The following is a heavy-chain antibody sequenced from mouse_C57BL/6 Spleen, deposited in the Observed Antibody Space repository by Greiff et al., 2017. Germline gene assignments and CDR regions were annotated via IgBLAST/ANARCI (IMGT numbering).Heavy chain of an antibody. Sequence: VQLQQSGPELVKPGASVKISCKASGYSFTGYYMNWVKQSPEKSLEWIGEINPSTGGTTYNQKFKAKATLTVDKSSSTAYMQLKSLTSEDSAVYYCAYYYGSSYGFAYWGQGTLVTVAA. D-gene: IGHD1-1*01. V-gene: IGHV1-42*01. CDR1: GYSFTGYY. CDR2: INPSTGGT. CDR3: AYYYGSSYGFAY. J-gene: IGHJ3*01.